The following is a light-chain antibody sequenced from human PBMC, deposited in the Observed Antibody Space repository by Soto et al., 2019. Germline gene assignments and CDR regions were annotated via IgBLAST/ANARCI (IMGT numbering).Light chain of an antibody. J-gene: IGKJ5*01. V-gene: IGKV3-15*01. CDR1: QSVDIN. Sequence: EIVLTQSPATLSVSPGERVTLSCRASQSVDINLAWYQQKPGQAPRLXIYGASTRATDMPGTFSGSGSGTEFTLTISSLQSEDFAVYYGQQYNDRPPITFGQGTRLEIK. CDR2: GAS. CDR3: QQYNDRPPIT.